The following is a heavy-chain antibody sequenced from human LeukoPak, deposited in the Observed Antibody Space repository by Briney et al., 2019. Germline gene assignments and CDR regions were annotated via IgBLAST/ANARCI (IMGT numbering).Heavy chain of an antibody. D-gene: IGHD3-3*02. CDR1: GFTFSSYS. V-gene: IGHV3-21*01. CDR2: ISIRRRYI. Sequence: KPGGSLRLSCAASGFTFSSYSMNWVRQAPGKGREGVSSISIRRRYIYYADSGKGRLTICREKGKNSLYLEMNSQRGKDTAIYHCARYPRTFLQWLSGYFDYWGQGPLVTVSS. CDR3: ARYPRTFLQWLSGYFDY. J-gene: IGHJ4*02.